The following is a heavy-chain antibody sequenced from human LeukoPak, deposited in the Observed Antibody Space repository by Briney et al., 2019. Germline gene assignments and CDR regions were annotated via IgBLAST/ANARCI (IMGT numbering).Heavy chain of an antibody. J-gene: IGHJ4*02. Sequence: ASGKVSCKASGYTFTSYGISWVRQAPGQGLEWMGWISAYNGNTNYAQELQGRVTMTTDTSTSTAYMELRSLRSDDTAVYYCARDHPGYYDILTGYYRRLGFDYWGQGTLVTVSS. CDR3: ARDHPGYYDILTGYYRRLGFDY. V-gene: IGHV1-18*01. CDR1: GYTFTSYG. CDR2: ISAYNGNT. D-gene: IGHD3-9*01.